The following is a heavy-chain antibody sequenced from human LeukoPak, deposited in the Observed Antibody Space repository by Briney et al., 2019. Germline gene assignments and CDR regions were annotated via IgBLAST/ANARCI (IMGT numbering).Heavy chain of an antibody. D-gene: IGHD5-18*01. Sequence: PGGSLRLSCAASGFTFSSYAMHWVRQAPGKGLEWVAVISYDGSNKYYADSAKGRFTISRDNSKNTLYLQMNSLRAEDTAVYYCARAANKDDAFDIWGQGTMVTVSS. CDR2: ISYDGSNK. CDR3: ARAANKDDAFDI. J-gene: IGHJ3*02. CDR1: GFTFSSYA. V-gene: IGHV3-30-3*01.